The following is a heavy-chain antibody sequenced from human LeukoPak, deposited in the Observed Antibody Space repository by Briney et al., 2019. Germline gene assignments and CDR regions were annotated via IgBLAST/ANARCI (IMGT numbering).Heavy chain of an antibody. CDR3: ARKGTYYYDSSGYYDAFDI. V-gene: IGHV1-24*01. D-gene: IGHD3-22*01. CDR2: FDPEDGET. Sequence: AASVKVSCKVSGYTLTELSMHWVRQAPGKGLEWMGGFDPEDGETIYAQKFQGRVTMTKDTSTDTAYMELSSLRSEDTAVYYCARKGTYYYDSSGYYDAFDIWGQGTMVTVSS. J-gene: IGHJ3*02. CDR1: GYTLTELS.